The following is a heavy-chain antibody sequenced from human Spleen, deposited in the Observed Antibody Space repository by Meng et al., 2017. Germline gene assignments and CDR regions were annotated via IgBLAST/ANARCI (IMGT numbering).Heavy chain of an antibody. V-gene: IGHV4-4*02. D-gene: IGHD4-17*01. CDR2: IYHSGST. Sequence: QVQLQESGPGLVKPSGTLSLTCAVSGGSISSSNWWSWVRQPPGKGLEWIGEIYHSGSTNYNPSLKSRVTISVDTSKNQFSLKLSSVTAADTAVYYCARCTVTTPKSGYYFDYWGQGTLVTVSS. CDR1: GGSISSSNW. J-gene: IGHJ4*02. CDR3: ARCTVTTPKSGYYFDY.